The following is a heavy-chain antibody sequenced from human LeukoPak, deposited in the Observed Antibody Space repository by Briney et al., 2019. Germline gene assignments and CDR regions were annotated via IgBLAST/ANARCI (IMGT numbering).Heavy chain of an antibody. Sequence: SQTLSLTCTVSGGSISSGGYYWSWIRQHPGKGLEWIGYIYYSGSTYYNPSLKSRVTISVDTSKNQFSLKLSSVTAADTAVYYCARGDAIVGATYYFDYWGQGTLVTVSS. D-gene: IGHD1-26*01. CDR1: GGSISSGGYY. J-gene: IGHJ4*02. V-gene: IGHV4-31*03. CDR3: ARGDAIVGATYYFDY. CDR2: IYYSGST.